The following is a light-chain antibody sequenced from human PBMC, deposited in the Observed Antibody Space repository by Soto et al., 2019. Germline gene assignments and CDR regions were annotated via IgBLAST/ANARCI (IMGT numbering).Light chain of an antibody. CDR3: SSYTSSSTLPGV. CDR2: DVS. CDR1: NSDVGGYNY. J-gene: IGLJ1*01. Sequence: QSVLTQPASVSGSPGQSITISCTGNNSDVGGYNYVSWYQQHPGKAPELMIYDVSNRPSGVSNRFSGSESGNTASLTISGLQAEDEADYYCSSYTSSSTLPGVFGTGTKVTVL. V-gene: IGLV2-14*01.